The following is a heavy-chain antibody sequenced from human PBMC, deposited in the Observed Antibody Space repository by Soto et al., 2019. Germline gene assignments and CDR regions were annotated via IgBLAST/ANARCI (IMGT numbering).Heavy chain of an antibody. CDR1: GGTFSSYA. Sequence: SVKVSCKASGGTFSSYAISWVRQAPGQGLEWMGGIIPIFGTANYAQKFQGRVTITADESTSTAYMELSSLRSEDTAVYYCARGANYYDILSHRAFDIWGQGTMVTVSS. V-gene: IGHV1-69*13. CDR3: ARGANYYDILSHRAFDI. CDR2: IIPIFGTA. D-gene: IGHD3-9*01. J-gene: IGHJ3*02.